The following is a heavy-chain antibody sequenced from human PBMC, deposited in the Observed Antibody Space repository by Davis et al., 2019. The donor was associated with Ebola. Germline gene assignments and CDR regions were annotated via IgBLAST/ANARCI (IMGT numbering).Heavy chain of an antibody. CDR3: AKVHPPTTVTTGWFDP. Sequence: PSETLSLTCAASGFIFSSYAMSWVRQAPGKGLEWVSSISVRSITYHADSVKGRFTISRDNSKNTLYPQMNSLRAEDTAVYYCAKVHPPTTVTTGWFDPWGQGTLVTVSS. CDR2: ISVRSIT. V-gene: IGHV3-23*01. J-gene: IGHJ5*02. CDR1: GFIFSSYA. D-gene: IGHD4-17*01.